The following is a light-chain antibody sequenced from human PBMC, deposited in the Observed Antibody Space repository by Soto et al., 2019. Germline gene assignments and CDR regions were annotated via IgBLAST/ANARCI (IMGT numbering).Light chain of an antibody. CDR1: QSVRTY. V-gene: IGKV1-39*01. Sequence: DIQMTQSPSSLSASVGDRVTITCRASQSVRTYLNLYQRKPRKAPKVLIYGASALQSGVPSRFSGSRSGTDFTLTVSTLPPEDFATYYCQHSFTIPYTFGQGTKLEIK. CDR2: GAS. CDR3: QHSFTIPYT. J-gene: IGKJ2*01.